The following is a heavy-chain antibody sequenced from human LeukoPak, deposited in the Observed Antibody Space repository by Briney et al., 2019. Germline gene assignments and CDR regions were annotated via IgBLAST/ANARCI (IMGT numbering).Heavy chain of an antibody. J-gene: IGHJ3*02. CDR2: IYYSGST. V-gene: IGHV4-59*01. CDR1: GGSISNYY. Sequence: PSETLSLTCTVSGGSISNYYWNWIRQPPGKGLEWIGYIYYSGSTNYNPSLKSRVTISVDTSKNQFSLKLSSVTAADTAVYYCARGSFPAFDIWGQGTMVTVSS. D-gene: IGHD3-10*01. CDR3: ARGSFPAFDI.